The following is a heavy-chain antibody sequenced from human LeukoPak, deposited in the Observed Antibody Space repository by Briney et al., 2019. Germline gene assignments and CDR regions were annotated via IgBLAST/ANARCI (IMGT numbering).Heavy chain of an antibody. J-gene: IGHJ5*02. D-gene: IGHD6-25*01. CDR3: AREGGDPRWLDP. CDR1: GGSISSYY. V-gene: IGHV4-4*07. Sequence: PSETLSFTCTDSGGSISSYYWTWIRQSAGKGLEWIGRINTSGSTNYNPSLRSRVTMSVNTSKNQFSLNLTSVTAADTAVYSCAREGGDPRWLDPWGQGTLVTVSS. CDR2: INTSGST.